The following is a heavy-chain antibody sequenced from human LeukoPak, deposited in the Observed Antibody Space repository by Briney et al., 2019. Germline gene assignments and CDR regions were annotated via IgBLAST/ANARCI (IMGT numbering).Heavy chain of an antibody. CDR3: ARVRTVIFGSGRGAFDI. J-gene: IGHJ3*02. Sequence: PSETLSLTCTVSGGSISSGGYYWSWIRQHPGKGLEWIGYIYYSGSTYYNPSLKSRVTISVDTSKNQFSLKLSSVTAADTAVYYCARVRTVIFGSGRGAFDIWGQGTMVTVS. D-gene: IGHD3-22*01. V-gene: IGHV4-31*03. CDR2: IYYSGST. CDR1: GGSISSGGYY.